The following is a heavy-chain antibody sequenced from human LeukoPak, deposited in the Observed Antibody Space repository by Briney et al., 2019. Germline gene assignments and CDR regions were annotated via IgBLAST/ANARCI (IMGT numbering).Heavy chain of an antibody. D-gene: IGHD6-19*01. Sequence: ASETLSLTCTVSGVSISSSYSYWGWIRQPPGMGLEWIGSIYYTGNTYYNASLKSQVSISIDTSKNQFSLKLSSVTAADTAVYYCARGGQGRIAVADGGFDYWGQGALVTVSS. CDR3: ARGGQGRIAVADGGFDY. V-gene: IGHV4-39*07. CDR1: GVSISSSYSY. J-gene: IGHJ4*02. CDR2: IYYTGNT.